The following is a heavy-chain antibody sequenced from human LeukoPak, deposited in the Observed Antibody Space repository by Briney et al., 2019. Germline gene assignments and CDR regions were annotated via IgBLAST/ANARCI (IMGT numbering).Heavy chain of an antibody. V-gene: IGHV4-34*01. CDR1: GVSISSYY. Sequence: SEALSLTCTVSGVSISSYYWSWIRQPPGKGLEWIGEINHSGGTNYNPSLKSRVTISVDTPKNQFSLKLSSVTAADTAVYYCASERRYSSGRWDYYFDYWGQGTLVTVSS. J-gene: IGHJ4*02. D-gene: IGHD6-19*01. CDR2: INHSGGT. CDR3: ASERRYSSGRWDYYFDY.